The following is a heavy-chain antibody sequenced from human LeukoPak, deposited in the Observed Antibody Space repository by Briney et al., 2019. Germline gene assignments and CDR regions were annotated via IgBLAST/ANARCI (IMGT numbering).Heavy chain of an antibody. CDR1: GGTFSSYA. V-gene: IGHV1-69*05. CDR2: IIPIFGTA. J-gene: IGHJ4*02. D-gene: IGHD3-9*01. CDR3: ARVESTYYDILTGYPRYYFDY. Sequence: ASVKVSYKASGGTFSSYAIGWVRQAPGQGLEWMGGIIPIFGTANYAQKFQGRVTITTDESTSTAYMELSSLRSEDTAVYYCARVESTYYDILTGYPRYYFDYWGQGTLVTVSS.